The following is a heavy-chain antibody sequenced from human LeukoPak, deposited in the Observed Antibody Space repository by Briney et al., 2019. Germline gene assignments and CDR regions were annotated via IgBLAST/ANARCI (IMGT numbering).Heavy chain of an antibody. Sequence: ASVKVSCKASGYTFTSYDINWVRQATGQGLEWMGWMNPNSGNTGYAQKFQGRVTITRNTSISTAYMELSSLRSEDTAVYYCAREVVWKEHGSGSQSYMDVWGKGTTVTVSS. CDR2: MNPNSGNT. D-gene: IGHD3-10*01. CDR3: AREVVWKEHGSGSQSYMDV. J-gene: IGHJ6*03. V-gene: IGHV1-8*03. CDR1: GYTFTSYD.